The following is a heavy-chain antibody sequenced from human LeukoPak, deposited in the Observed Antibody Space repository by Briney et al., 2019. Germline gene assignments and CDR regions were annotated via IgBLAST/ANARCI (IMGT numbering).Heavy chain of an antibody. CDR1: GFTFFDYY. D-gene: IGHD2/OR15-2a*01. V-gene: IGHV3-11*01. CDR3: ARAFDY. J-gene: IGHJ4*02. CDR2: ISSSGSTI. Sequence: PGGSLRLSCAAPGFTFFDYYMCWIRQAPGKGLECVSYISSSGSTIDYAASVKGRFTISRDNAKNTLYLQMNSLSAEDTAVYYCARAFDYWGQGTLVTVSS.